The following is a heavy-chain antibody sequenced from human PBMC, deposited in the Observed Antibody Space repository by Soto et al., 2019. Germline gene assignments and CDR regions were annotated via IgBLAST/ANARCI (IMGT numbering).Heavy chain of an antibody. Sequence: SETLSLTCTVSGGSISSYYWSWIRQPPGKGLEWIGYIYYSGSTNYNPSLKSRVTISVDTSKNQFSLKLSSVTAADTAVYYCARSEDTIVRGGYYMDVWGKGTTVTVSS. CDR3: ARSEDTIVRGGYYMDV. CDR2: IYYSGST. J-gene: IGHJ6*03. V-gene: IGHV4-59*12. D-gene: IGHD3-10*01. CDR1: GGSISSYY.